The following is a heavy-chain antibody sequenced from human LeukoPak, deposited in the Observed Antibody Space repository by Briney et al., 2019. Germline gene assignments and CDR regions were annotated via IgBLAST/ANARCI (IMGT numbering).Heavy chain of an antibody. J-gene: IGHJ3*02. V-gene: IGHV4-59*01. CDR2: IYYSGST. Sequence: PSETLSLTCTVSGGSISSYYWSWIRQPPGKGLEWIGHIYYSGSTNYNPSLKSRVTISVDTSKNQFSLKLSSVTAADTAVYYCARDPSGYDAFDIWGQGTMVTVSS. CDR1: GGSISSYY. D-gene: IGHD3-22*01. CDR3: ARDPSGYDAFDI.